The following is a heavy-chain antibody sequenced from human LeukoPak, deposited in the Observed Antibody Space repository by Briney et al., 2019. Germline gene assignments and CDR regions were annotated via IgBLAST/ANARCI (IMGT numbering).Heavy chain of an antibody. V-gene: IGHV4-39*07. CDR3: ARDMITIFGVVIISNWFDP. CDR2: IYYSGST. D-gene: IGHD3-3*01. CDR1: GGSISSSSYY. Sequence: SETLSLTCTVSGGSISSSSYYWGWIRQPPGKGLEWIGSIYYSGSTYYNPSLKSRVTISVDTSKNQFSLKLSSVTAADTAVYYCARDMITIFGVVIISNWFDPWGQGTLVTVSS. J-gene: IGHJ5*02.